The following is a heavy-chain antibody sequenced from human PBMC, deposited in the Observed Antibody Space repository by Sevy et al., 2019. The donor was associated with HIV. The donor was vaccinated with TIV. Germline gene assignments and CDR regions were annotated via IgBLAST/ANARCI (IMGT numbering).Heavy chain of an antibody. J-gene: IGHJ3*02. CDR3: AKDRVWELGDAFDI. D-gene: IGHD1-26*01. CDR1: EFTFSSYA. Sequence: GGSLRLSCSASEFTFSSYAMSWVRQAPGKGLEWVSSISGSGRFTYYADFVEGRFIISRDNSKNTLSVQMNSLRAEDTAVYYCAKDRVWELGDAFDIWGQGTMVTVSS. V-gene: IGHV3-23*01. CDR2: ISGSGRFT.